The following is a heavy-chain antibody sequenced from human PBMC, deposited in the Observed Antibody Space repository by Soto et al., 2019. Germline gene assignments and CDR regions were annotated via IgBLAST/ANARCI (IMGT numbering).Heavy chain of an antibody. CDR1: GFSSSTYS. V-gene: IGHV3-21*01. CDR2: IGRRSDI. CDR3: AREETAWPLAYGLDV. J-gene: IGHJ6*02. D-gene: IGHD2-21*02. Sequence: TGGSLRLSCEASGFSSSTYSMHWVRQAPGKGLEWVSSIGRRSDIYYADSVKGRFTISRDNAKNSVSLQMNSLRDEDTAVYYCAREETAWPLAYGLDVWGQGTTVTVSS.